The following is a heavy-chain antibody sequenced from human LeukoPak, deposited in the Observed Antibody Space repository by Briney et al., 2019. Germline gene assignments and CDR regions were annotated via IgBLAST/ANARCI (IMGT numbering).Heavy chain of an antibody. Sequence: GGSLRLSCAASGFTFSNYAMSWVRQAPGKGLEWVSPLSGTGGSTYYADSVKGRFTISRDNAKNSLYLQMNSLRAEDTALYYCARDPPYYYDSSGKGWYFDYWGQGTLVTVSS. CDR3: ARDPPYYYDSSGKGWYFDY. D-gene: IGHD3-22*01. V-gene: IGHV3-23*01. CDR2: LSGTGGST. J-gene: IGHJ4*02. CDR1: GFTFSNYA.